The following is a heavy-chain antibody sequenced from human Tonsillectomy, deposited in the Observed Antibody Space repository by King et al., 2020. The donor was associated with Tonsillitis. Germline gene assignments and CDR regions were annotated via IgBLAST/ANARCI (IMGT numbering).Heavy chain of an antibody. V-gene: IGHV4-59*01. Sequence: QLQESGPGLVKPSETLSLTCTVSGGSISSYYWSWIRQPPGKGLEWIGYIYYSGSTNYNPSLKSRVTISVDTSKNQFSLKLSSVTAADTAVYYCAREMDSGSCYGYWGQGTLVTVSS. CDR1: GGSISSYY. J-gene: IGHJ4*01. CDR2: IYYSGST. CDR3: AREMDSGSCYGY. D-gene: IGHD1-26*01.